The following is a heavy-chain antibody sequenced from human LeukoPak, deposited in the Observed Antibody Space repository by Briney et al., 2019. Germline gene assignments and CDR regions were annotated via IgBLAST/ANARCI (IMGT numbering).Heavy chain of an antibody. CDR1: GYTLSDLS. D-gene: IGHD6-19*01. V-gene: IGHV1-24*01. Sequence: ASVKVSCKASGYTLSDLSMHWVRQAPGKGLEWMGGYDPEEGETIYAQKFQGRVNTTEDTSTDTGYMDLSSLRSEDTAVYYCVIEVYGRGWNQVIVYWGQGTLVTVSS. CDR2: YDPEEGET. CDR3: VIEVYGRGWNQVIVY. J-gene: IGHJ4*02.